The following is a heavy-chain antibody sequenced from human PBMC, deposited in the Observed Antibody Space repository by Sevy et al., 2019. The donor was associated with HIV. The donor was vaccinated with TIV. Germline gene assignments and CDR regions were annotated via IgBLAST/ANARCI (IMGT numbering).Heavy chain of an antibody. D-gene: IGHD6-19*01. CDR1: GFTFSNYA. CDR2: ISYNGRSK. V-gene: IGHV3-30*04. J-gene: IGHJ4*02. CDR3: ARGSGWRTEYYFDY. Sequence: GGSLRLSCAASGFTFSNYAMYWVRQAPGKGLEWVALISYNGRSKDYSDSVKGRFTISRDSSNNNLYLQMNSLRAEETAVYYCARGSGWRTEYYFDYWGQGILVTVSS.